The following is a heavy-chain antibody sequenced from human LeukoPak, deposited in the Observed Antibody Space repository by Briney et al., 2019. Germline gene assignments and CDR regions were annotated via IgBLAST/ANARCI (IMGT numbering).Heavy chain of an antibody. Sequence: PGGSLRLSCAASGFTFSSYEMNWVRQAPGKGLEWVSSISSSSSYIYYADSVKGRFTISRDNAKNSLYLQMNSLRAEDTAVYYCARDGGLQYHIDYWGQGTLVTVSS. D-gene: IGHD5-24*01. CDR2: ISSSSSYI. CDR3: ARDGGLQYHIDY. CDR1: GFTFSSYE. V-gene: IGHV3-21*01. J-gene: IGHJ4*02.